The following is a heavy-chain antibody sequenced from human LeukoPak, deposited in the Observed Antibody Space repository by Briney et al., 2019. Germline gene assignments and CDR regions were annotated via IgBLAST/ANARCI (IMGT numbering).Heavy chain of an antibody. Sequence: SETLSLTCAVSGYSISSGYYWGWIRQPPGKGLDLIGSIYHSGSTYYNPSLKSRVTISVDTSKNKLPPKLDSVTAADTAVYYCARTLGYCSSTSCYGLWFDPWGQGTLVTVSS. J-gene: IGHJ5*02. CDR2: IYHSGST. CDR1: GYSISSGYY. D-gene: IGHD2-2*01. V-gene: IGHV4-38-2*01. CDR3: ARTLGYCSSTSCYGLWFDP.